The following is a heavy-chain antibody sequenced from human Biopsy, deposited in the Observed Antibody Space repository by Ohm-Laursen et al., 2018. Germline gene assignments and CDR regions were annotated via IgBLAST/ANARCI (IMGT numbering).Heavy chain of an antibody. Sequence: TLSLTCIVSGGSFRNTNYYWSWIRQFPGKGLEWIAYIYHTGSTYYNPSLKSRLSIAIDTSKNQFSVSLRSVTAADTAVYYCARADMVTTIVDYWGQGTLVTVSS. CDR2: IYHTGST. CDR1: GGSFRNTNYY. J-gene: IGHJ4*02. CDR3: ARADMVTTIVDY. V-gene: IGHV4-31*02. D-gene: IGHD5-12*01.